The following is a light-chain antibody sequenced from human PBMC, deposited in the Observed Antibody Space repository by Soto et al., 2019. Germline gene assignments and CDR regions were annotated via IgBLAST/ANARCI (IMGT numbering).Light chain of an antibody. J-gene: IGKJ5*01. CDR2: DVS. V-gene: IGKV1-13*02. CDR3: QQFNSYPIT. Sequence: AIQVTQSPSSPSASVGDRVTITCRASQDIRGALAWYQQKPGKAPKLLIYDVSTLESGVPSRFSGSGSGTEFTLAISSLQPEDFGTYYCQQFNSYPITFGHGTRLEIK. CDR1: QDIRGA.